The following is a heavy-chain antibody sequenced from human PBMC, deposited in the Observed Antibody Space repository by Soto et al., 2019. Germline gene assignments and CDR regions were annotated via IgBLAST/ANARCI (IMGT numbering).Heavy chain of an antibody. CDR2: ISYDGSNK. CDR1: GFTFSSYG. Sequence: GGSLRLSCAASGFTFSSYGMHWVRQAPGKGLEWVAVISYDGSNKYYADSVKGRFTISRDNSKNTLYLQMNCLRAEDTAVYYCAKGRYSSGWYEDYWGQGTLVTVSS. CDR3: AKGRYSSGWYEDY. D-gene: IGHD6-19*01. V-gene: IGHV3-30*18. J-gene: IGHJ4*02.